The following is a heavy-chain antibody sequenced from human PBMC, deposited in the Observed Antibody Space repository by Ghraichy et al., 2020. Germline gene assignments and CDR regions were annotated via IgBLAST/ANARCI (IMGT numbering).Heavy chain of an antibody. V-gene: IGHV4-34*01. J-gene: IGHJ3*02. Sequence: GSLSLTCAVYGGSFSGYYWSWIRQPPGKGLEWIGEINHSGSTNYNPSLKSRVTISVDTSKNQFSLKLSSVTAADTAVYYCASYYDFWSGYYMWGQGTMVTVSS. CDR1: GGSFSGYY. D-gene: IGHD3-3*01. CDR2: INHSGST. CDR3: ASYYDFWSGYYM.